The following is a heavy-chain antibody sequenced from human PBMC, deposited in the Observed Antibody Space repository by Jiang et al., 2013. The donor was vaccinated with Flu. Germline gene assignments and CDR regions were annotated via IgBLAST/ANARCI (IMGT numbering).Heavy chain of an antibody. CDR3: ARELVVVSGNYMDV. D-gene: IGHD2-15*01. V-gene: IGHV3-7*01. Sequence: LVQPGGSLRLSCGASGFRFSGYWMSWVRQAPGKGLEWVATIKQDGSEAYYVDSVKGRFTISRDNAKKSLYVQMNSLRVEDTAVYYCARELVVVSGNYMDVWGKGTTVTVSS. CDR1: GFRFSGYW. CDR2: IKQDGSEA. J-gene: IGHJ6*03.